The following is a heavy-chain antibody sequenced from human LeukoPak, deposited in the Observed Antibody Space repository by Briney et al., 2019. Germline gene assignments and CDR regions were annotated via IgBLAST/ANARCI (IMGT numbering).Heavy chain of an antibody. Sequence: GGSLRLSCAASGFTFSSYWMTSVRQAPGKGLEWVANIKQDASERYYVDSVKGRFTISRDNAKNSLYLQMSSLRAEDTAVYYCATPTAGTWHFDYWGQGTLVTVSS. J-gene: IGHJ4*02. CDR1: GFTFSSYW. CDR3: ATPTAGTWHFDY. V-gene: IGHV3-7*01. CDR2: IKQDASER. D-gene: IGHD1-1*01.